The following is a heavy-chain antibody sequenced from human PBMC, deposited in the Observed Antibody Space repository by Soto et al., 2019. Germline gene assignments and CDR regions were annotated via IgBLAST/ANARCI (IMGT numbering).Heavy chain of an antibody. CDR3: ARDQEGSLLVRGVISYYGMDV. CDR1: GFTFSSYA. Sequence: GESLKISCAASGFTFSSYAMHWVRQAPGKGLEWVAVISYDGSNKYYADSVKGRFTISRDNSKNTLYLQMNSLRAEDTAVYYCARDQEGSLLVRGVISYYGMDVWGQGTTVTVSS. D-gene: IGHD3-10*01. CDR2: ISYDGSNK. J-gene: IGHJ6*02. V-gene: IGHV3-30-3*01.